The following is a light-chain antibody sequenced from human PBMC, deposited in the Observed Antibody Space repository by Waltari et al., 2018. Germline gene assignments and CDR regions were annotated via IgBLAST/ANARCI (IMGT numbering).Light chain of an antibody. CDR1: QSVGSGY. Sequence: EVVLTQSPGTLSLFPGERATLSCRASQSVGSGYLAWYQQKVGQAPRPLIYGATSRATGVPDRFSGTESGTDFTLSISRLEPEDSAVYFGQQYGRAPLTFGPGTKVEIK. V-gene: IGKV3-20*01. CDR2: GAT. J-gene: IGKJ3*01. CDR3: QQYGRAPLT.